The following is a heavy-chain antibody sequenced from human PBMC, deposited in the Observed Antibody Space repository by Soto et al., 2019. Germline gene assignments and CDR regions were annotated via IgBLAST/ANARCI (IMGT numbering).Heavy chain of an antibody. J-gene: IGHJ4*02. V-gene: IGHV4-31*03. CDR3: ARGGRNYDFWSGYYRSSYFDY. Sequence: TLSLTCTVSGGSISSGGYYWSWIRQHPGKGLEWIGYIYYSGSTYYNPSLKSRVTISVDTSKNQFSLELSSVTAADTAVYYCARGGRNYDFWSGYYRSSYFDYWGQGTVVTVSS. CDR1: GGSISSGGYY. CDR2: IYYSGST. D-gene: IGHD3-3*01.